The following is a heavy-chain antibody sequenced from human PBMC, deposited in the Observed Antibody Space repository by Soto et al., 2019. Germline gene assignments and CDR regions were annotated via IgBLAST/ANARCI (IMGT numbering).Heavy chain of an antibody. CDR1: GFTFSSYG. CDR3: AKDVVVGATTGLGDYYYYYGMDV. V-gene: IGHV3-30*18. J-gene: IGHJ6*02. Sequence: QVQLVESGGGVVQPGRSLRLSCAASGFTFSSYGMHWVRQAPGKGLEWVAVISYAGSNKYYADSVKGRFTISSDNSKNTLYLQRNSLSAEDTAVYYCAKDVVVGATTGLGDYYYYYGMDVWGQGTTVTVSS. D-gene: IGHD1-26*01. CDR2: ISYAGSNK.